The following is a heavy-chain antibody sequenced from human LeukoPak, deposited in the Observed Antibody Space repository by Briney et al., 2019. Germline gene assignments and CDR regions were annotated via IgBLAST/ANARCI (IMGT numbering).Heavy chain of an antibody. Sequence: GGSLRLSCAASGFTFSSYDMQWVRQVIGKGLEWVSAIGIAGDTHYSGSVKGRFTISRENAKNSLNLQMNSLRAGDTAVYYCARDPSGRGMDVWGQGTTVTVSS. CDR1: GFTFSSYD. V-gene: IGHV3-13*01. CDR3: ARDPSGRGMDV. CDR2: IGIAGDT. D-gene: IGHD6-19*01. J-gene: IGHJ6*02.